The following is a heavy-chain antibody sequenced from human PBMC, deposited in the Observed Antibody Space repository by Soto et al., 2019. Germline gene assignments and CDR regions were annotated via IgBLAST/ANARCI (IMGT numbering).Heavy chain of an antibody. D-gene: IGHD2-2*01. CDR1: GGSISSYY. CDR2: IYTSGST. Sequence: PSETLSLTCTVSGGSISSYYWSWIRQPAGKGLEWIGRIYTSGSTNYNPSLKSRVTMSVDTSKNQFSLKLSSVTAADTAVYYCARDDIVVVPAALRTPQNWLDPWGQGTMVTVSS. V-gene: IGHV4-4*07. CDR3: ARDDIVVVPAALRTPQNWLDP. J-gene: IGHJ5*02.